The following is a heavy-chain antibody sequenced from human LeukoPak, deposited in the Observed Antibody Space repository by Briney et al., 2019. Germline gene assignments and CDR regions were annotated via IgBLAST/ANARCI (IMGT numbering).Heavy chain of an antibody. CDR1: GYTFTNYH. J-gene: IGHJ4*02. CDR3: ARNRDSAFDY. Sequence: SVKVSCKASGYTFTNYHLHWVRQAPGQGLEWMGGIIPIFGTANYAQKFQGRVTITADESTSTAYMELSSLRSEDTAVYYCARNRDSAFDYWGQGTLVTVSS. D-gene: IGHD2-15*01. CDR2: IIPIFGTA. V-gene: IGHV1-69*13.